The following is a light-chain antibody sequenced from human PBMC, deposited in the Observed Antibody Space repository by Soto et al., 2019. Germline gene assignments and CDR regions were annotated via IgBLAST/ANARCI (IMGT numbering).Light chain of an antibody. CDR1: QSVRSN. CDR3: QQRRNWPLT. CDR2: GSS. Sequence: ENVLTQFPATLSVSQGGRATLPCLASQSVRSNLAWYQQEPCQLPWRLILGSSTRATNIPVRFSGSGSGTDFTPTIRSLEPEDFALYYCQQRRNWPLTFCRGTRLEI. J-gene: IGKJ5*01. V-gene: IGKV3-11*01.